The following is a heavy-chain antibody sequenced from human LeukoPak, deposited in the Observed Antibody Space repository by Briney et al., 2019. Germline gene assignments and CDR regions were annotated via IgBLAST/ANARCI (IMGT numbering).Heavy chain of an antibody. V-gene: IGHV3-74*01. Sequence: PGGSLRLSCAASGFIFNRYWVHWVRQAPGKGLVWVSRINSDGSDITYADSVKGRFTISRDNAQNMLFLQMNTLRVDDTAVYYCVRGAPFDYWGQGTLVTVPS. CDR2: INSDGSDI. D-gene: IGHD1-26*01. CDR1: GFIFNRYW. CDR3: VRGAPFDY. J-gene: IGHJ4*02.